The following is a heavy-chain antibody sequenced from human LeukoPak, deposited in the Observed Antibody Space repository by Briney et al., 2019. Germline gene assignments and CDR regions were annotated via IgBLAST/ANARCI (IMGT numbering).Heavy chain of an antibody. D-gene: IGHD6-13*01. V-gene: IGHV3-21*01. CDR3: ARDDQGSSWYLGHSDAFDI. J-gene: IGHJ3*02. CDR2: ISSGSSYT. Sequence: GGSLRLSCAASGFTFSSYSMNWVRQAPGKGLEWFSSISSGSSYTYYGDSVKGRFTISRDNTKKSLYLQMNSLRAEDTAVYYCARDDQGSSWYLGHSDAFDIWGQGTMVTVSS. CDR1: GFTFSSYS.